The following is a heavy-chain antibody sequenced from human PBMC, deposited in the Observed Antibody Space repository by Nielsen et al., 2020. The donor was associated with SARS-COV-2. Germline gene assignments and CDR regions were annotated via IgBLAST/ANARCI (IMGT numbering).Heavy chain of an antibody. CDR1: GFTFSSYW. CDR3: ARGRIAAVNWFDP. Sequence: GGSLRLSCAASGFTFSSYWMHWVRQAPGKGLVWVSRINSDGSSTSYADSVKGRFTISRDNAKNTLYLQMNSLRAEDTAVYYCARGRIAAVNWFDPWGQGTLVTVSS. CDR2: INSDGSST. D-gene: IGHD6-6*01. V-gene: IGHV3-74*01. J-gene: IGHJ5*02.